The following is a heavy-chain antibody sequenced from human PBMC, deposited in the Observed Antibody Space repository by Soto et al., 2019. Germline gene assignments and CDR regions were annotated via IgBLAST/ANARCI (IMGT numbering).Heavy chain of an antibody. V-gene: IGHV3-23*01. CDR2: ISGSGGST. D-gene: IGHD1-26*01. J-gene: IGHJ4*02. CDR3: AKGGELQPDFDY. Sequence: GGSLRLSCAASGFTFSSYAMSWVRQAPGKGLEWVSAISGSGGSTYYADSVKGRFTIARDNSKNRLYLQMNSLRAEDTAVYYCAKGGELQPDFDYWGQGTLVTVSS. CDR1: GFTFSSYA.